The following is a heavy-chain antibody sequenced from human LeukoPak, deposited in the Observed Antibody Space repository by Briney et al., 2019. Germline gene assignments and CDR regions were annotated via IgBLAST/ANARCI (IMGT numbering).Heavy chain of an antibody. Sequence: GGSLRLSCAASGFTFSSYGMHWVRQAPGKGLEWVAFIPYDGSNKYYADSVKGRFTISRDNSKNTLYLQMNSLRAEDTAVYYCAKDSDYWGQGTLVTVSS. CDR1: GFTFSSYG. J-gene: IGHJ4*02. CDR3: AKDSDY. V-gene: IGHV3-30*02. CDR2: IPYDGSNK.